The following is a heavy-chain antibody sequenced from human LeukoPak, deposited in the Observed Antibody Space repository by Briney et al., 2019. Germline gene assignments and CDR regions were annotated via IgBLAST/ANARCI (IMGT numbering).Heavy chain of an antibody. Sequence: TSETLSLTCTVSGGSISSYYWSWIRQPPGKGLEWIGYIYYSGSTNYNPSLKSRVTISVDTSKNKFSLKLSSVTAADTAVYYCASGWTTATLDYWGQGTLVTVSS. CDR2: IYYSGST. CDR1: GGSISSYY. J-gene: IGHJ4*02. V-gene: IGHV4-59*08. CDR3: ASGWTTATLDY. D-gene: IGHD3/OR15-3a*01.